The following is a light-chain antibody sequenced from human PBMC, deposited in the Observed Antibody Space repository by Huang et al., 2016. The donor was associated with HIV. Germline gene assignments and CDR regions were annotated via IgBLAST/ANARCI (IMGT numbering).Light chain of an antibody. J-gene: IGKJ2*01. CDR3: QQYGNSPPYT. Sequence: EIVLTQSPGTLSLSPGDRATLSCRASQSFSGSYVAWYQQQPGQAPRLLIYGAASRATGIPNRFSGSESATAFTPTISSLEPEDFAVYYCQQYGNSPPYTFGQGTKLEI. V-gene: IGKV3-20*01. CDR1: QSFSGSY. CDR2: GAA.